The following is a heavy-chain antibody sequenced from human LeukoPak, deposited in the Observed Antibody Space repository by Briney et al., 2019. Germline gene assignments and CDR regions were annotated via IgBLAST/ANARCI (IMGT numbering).Heavy chain of an antibody. Sequence: SETLSLTCTVSGVSISSYYWSWIRQPAGKGLEWIGRIYTSGSTNYNDSVKSRVTMSVDTCKNQFSLRLSSVTAADTAVYYCARYSKDHFAHWGQGTLVTVSS. J-gene: IGHJ4*02. CDR3: ARYSKDHFAH. D-gene: IGHD5-18*01. CDR1: GVSISSYY. V-gene: IGHV4-4*07. CDR2: IYTSGST.